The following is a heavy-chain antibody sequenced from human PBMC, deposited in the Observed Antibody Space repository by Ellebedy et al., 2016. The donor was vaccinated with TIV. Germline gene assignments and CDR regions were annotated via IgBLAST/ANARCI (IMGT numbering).Heavy chain of an antibody. D-gene: IGHD2-15*01. Sequence: SETLSLTXTVSGGSISSSSYYWGWIRQPPGKGLEWIGSIYYSGSTYYNPSLKSRVTISVDTSKNQFSLKLSSVTAADTAVYYCARGYCSGGSCSPPGAFDIWGQGTMVTVSS. CDR2: IYYSGST. J-gene: IGHJ3*02. V-gene: IGHV4-39*07. CDR1: GGSISSSSYY. CDR3: ARGYCSGGSCSPPGAFDI.